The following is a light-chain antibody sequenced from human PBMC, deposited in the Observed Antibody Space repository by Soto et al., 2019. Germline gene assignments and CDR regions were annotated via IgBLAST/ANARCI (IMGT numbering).Light chain of an antibody. CDR2: AAS. CDR3: QQYYSYPWT. CDR1: QGISSY. J-gene: IGKJ1*01. Sequence: AIRMTQSPSSFSASTGDRVTITCRASQGISSYLAWYQQKPGKAPKLLIYAASTLQSGVPSRVSGSGSGTEFTLTISCLQSEDFATYYCQQYYSYPWTFGQGTKVEIK. V-gene: IGKV1-8*01.